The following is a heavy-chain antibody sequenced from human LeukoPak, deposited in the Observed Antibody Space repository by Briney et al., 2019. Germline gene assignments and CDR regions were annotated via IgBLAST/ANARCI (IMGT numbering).Heavy chain of an antibody. Sequence: PSETLSLTCSVSGGPISSSSYYWGWIRQPPGKGLEWIGYIYYSGSTYYNPSLKSRVTISLDRSKNQFSLRLTSVTAADTAVYYCARAGAWQIDPWGQGTLVTVSS. CDR3: ARAGAWQIDP. D-gene: IGHD3-10*01. V-gene: IGHV4-39*07. CDR2: IYYSGST. CDR1: GGPISSSSYY. J-gene: IGHJ5*02.